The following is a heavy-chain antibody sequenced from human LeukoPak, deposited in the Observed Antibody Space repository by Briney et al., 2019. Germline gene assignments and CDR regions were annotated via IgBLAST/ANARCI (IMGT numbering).Heavy chain of an antibody. D-gene: IGHD2-2*01. J-gene: IGHJ6*03. CDR1: GFTFDDYT. V-gene: IGHV3-43*01. CDR2: ISWDGGST. Sequence: GGSLRLSSAASGFTFDDYTMHWVRQAPGKGLEWVSLISWDGGSTYYADSVKGRFTISRDNSKNSLYLQMNSLRTEDTALYYCAKGQYCSSTSCYAPDYYYYYMDVWGKGTTVTVSS. CDR3: AKGQYCSSTSCYAPDYYYYYMDV.